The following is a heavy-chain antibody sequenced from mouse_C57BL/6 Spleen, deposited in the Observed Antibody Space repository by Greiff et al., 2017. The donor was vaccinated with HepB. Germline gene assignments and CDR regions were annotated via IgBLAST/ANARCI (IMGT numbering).Heavy chain of an antibody. D-gene: IGHD2-4*01. CDR3: ARYRDYEGYFDY. CDR1: GYSIPSDY. Sequence: VQLKESGPGLAKPSQTLSLTCSVTGYSIPSDYWNWIRKFPGNKLEYMGYISYSSSTYYNPSLKSRISITRDTSKNQYYLQLNSVTTEDTATYYCARYRDYEGYFDYWGQGTTLTVSS. V-gene: IGHV3-8*01. J-gene: IGHJ2*01. CDR2: ISYSSST.